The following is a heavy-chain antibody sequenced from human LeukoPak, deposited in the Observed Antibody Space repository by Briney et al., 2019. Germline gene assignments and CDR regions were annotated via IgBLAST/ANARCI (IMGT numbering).Heavy chain of an antibody. CDR2: IKSKIHGGTT. CDR1: AFTFSNAW. V-gene: IGHV3-15*01. D-gene: IGHD3-22*01. CDR3: STLTMKLVHPDY. J-gene: IGHJ4*02. Sequence: PGGSPRLSCAASAFTFSNAWMNWVRQAPGKGLEWVALIKSKIHGGTTDYAAPVKGRFTISRDDSKNTLYLQMNSLKTEDTAVYYCSTLTMKLVHPDYWGQGTLVTVSS.